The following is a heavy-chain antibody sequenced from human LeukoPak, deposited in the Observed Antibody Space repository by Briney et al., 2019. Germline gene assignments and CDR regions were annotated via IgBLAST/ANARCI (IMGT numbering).Heavy chain of an antibody. J-gene: IGHJ3*01. V-gene: IGHV3-48*03. D-gene: IGHD6-13*01. CDR1: GFTFSSYE. Sequence: AGGSLRLSCAASGFTFSSYEMNWVRQAPGKGQERVSKISSSGSSINYDDSVKGRFTISRDNAKNSLYLQMISLRDEETAVYYCARRYSSSWFKPFDLWGQGTMVTVSS. CDR3: ARRYSSSWFKPFDL. CDR2: ISSSGSSI.